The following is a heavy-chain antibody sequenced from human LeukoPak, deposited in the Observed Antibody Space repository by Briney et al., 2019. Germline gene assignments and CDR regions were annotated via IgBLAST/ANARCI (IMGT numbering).Heavy chain of an antibody. D-gene: IGHD1-1*01. CDR3: PIASGLTNFDY. J-gene: IGHJ4*02. CDR2: ISYDGSNK. V-gene: IGHV3-30-3*01. Sequence: AGGSLRLSCAASGFTFSSYAMHWVRQAPGKGLEWVAVISYDGSNKYYADSVKGRFTISRDNSKNTLYLQMNSLRAEDTAVYYCPIASGLTNFDYWGQGTLVTVSS. CDR1: GFTFSSYA.